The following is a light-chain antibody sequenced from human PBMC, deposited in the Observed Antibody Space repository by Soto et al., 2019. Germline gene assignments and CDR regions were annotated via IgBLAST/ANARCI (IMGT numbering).Light chain of an antibody. CDR1: SPNIGGYY. Sequence: QSVVTQPPSASGTPGQRITISCSGSSPNIGGYYVYWYQHLPGTAPRLLIYNNNQRPSGVPDRFSGSKSGPSASLAINGLRCEDEADYYLAPRDNSFSWSFVFGTGTKLTVL. CDR2: NNN. J-gene: IGLJ1*01. CDR3: APRDNSFSWSFV. V-gene: IGLV1-47*02.